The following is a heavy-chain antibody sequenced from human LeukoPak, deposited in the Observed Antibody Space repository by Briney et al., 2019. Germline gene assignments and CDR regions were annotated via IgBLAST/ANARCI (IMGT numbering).Heavy chain of an antibody. CDR1: GYTFTAYY. D-gene: IGHD3-22*01. CDR3: ASVTYYDSSGYYLGDY. CDR2: INPNSGGT. V-gene: IGHV1-2*06. Sequence: ASVKVSCKASGYTFTAYYIHWVRQAPGQGLEWMGRINPNSGGTNYAQKFQDRVTMTRDTSISTAYMELSRLKSDDTAVYYCASVTYYDSSGYYLGDYWGQGTLVTVSS. J-gene: IGHJ4*02.